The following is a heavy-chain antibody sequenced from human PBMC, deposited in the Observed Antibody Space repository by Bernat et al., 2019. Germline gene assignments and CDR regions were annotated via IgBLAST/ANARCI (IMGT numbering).Heavy chain of an antibody. V-gene: IGHV3-7*03. CDR2: IKQDGSEK. CDR1: GFTFSSYW. Sequence: EVQLVESGGGLVQPGGSLRLSCAASGFTFSSYWMSWVRQAPGKGLEWVANIKQDGSEKYYVDSVKGRFTISRDNGKNSLYLQMNSLRAEDTAVYYCARENCSGGSCYSGDWFDPWGQGTLVTVSS. D-gene: IGHD2-15*01. CDR3: ARENCSGGSCYSGDWFDP. J-gene: IGHJ5*02.